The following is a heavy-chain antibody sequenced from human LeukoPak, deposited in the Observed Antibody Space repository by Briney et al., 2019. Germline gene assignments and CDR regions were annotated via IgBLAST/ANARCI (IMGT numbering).Heavy chain of an antibody. D-gene: IGHD6-19*01. V-gene: IGHV3-30-3*01. CDR3: ARDQDSGWSNWFDP. Sequence: PGGSLRLSCAASGFTFSSYAMHWVRQAPGKGLEWVAVISYDGSNKYYADSVKGRFTISRDNSKNTLYLQMNSLRAEDTAVYYCARDQDSGWSNWFDPWGQGTLVTVSS. J-gene: IGHJ5*02. CDR2: ISYDGSNK. CDR1: GFTFSSYA.